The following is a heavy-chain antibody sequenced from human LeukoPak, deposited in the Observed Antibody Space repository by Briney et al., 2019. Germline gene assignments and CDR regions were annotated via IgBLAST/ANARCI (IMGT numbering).Heavy chain of an antibody. Sequence: GGSLRLSCAASGFTVSSNCMSWVRQAPGKGLEWVSVIYSGGSTYYADSVKGRFTISRDNSKNTLYLQMNSLRAEDTAVYYCARETDYGDYVYWGQGTLVTVSS. J-gene: IGHJ4*02. CDR2: IYSGGST. CDR1: GFTVSSNC. D-gene: IGHD4-17*01. V-gene: IGHV3-53*01. CDR3: ARETDYGDYVY.